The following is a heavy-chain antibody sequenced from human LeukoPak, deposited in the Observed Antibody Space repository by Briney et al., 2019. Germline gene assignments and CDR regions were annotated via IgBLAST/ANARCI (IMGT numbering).Heavy chain of an antibody. V-gene: IGHV4-59*01. CDR1: GGSFSGYY. D-gene: IGHD4-17*01. J-gene: IGHJ4*02. Sequence: SETLSLTCAVYGGSFSGYYWSWIRQPPGKGLEWIGYIYYSGSTNYNPSLKSRVTISVDTSKNQFSLKLSSVTAADTAVYYCARGVTVTSPIDYWGQGTLVTVSS. CDR2: IYYSGST. CDR3: ARGVTVTSPIDY.